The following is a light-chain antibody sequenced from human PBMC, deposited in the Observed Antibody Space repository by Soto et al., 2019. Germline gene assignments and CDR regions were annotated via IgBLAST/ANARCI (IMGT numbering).Light chain of an antibody. J-gene: IGLJ2*01. Sequence: QSVLTQPPSVSGAPGQRVTISCTGSRSNIGAGNDVYWYQQLPGTAPKLLIYGNNNRPSGVPDRFSGSKSGTSASLAITGLQAEDEADYYCQSYDSSLSGSVFGGGTKVTVL. CDR1: RSNIGAGND. CDR2: GNN. CDR3: QSYDSSLSGSV. V-gene: IGLV1-40*01.